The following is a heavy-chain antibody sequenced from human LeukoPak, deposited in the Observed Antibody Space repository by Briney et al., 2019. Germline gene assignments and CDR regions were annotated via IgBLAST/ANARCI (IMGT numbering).Heavy chain of an antibody. J-gene: IGHJ2*01. CDR3: ARDPGSNSHDWYFDL. Sequence: PGGSLRLSCAASGFTFSTYWMYWVRQAPGKGRLWVSRINTEGKTTHYADSVKGRFVISRDNAKTPLYLQMNSLRTEDTAVYYCARDPGSNSHDWYFDLWGRGTLVTVSS. CDR1: GFTFSTYW. V-gene: IGHV3-74*01. D-gene: IGHD1-26*01. CDR2: INTEGKTT.